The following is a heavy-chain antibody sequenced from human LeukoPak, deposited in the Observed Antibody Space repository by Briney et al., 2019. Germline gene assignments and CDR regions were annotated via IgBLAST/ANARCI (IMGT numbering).Heavy chain of an antibody. Sequence: GESLKISCQGSGYNFTNYWIGWVRQLPGKGLEWMGIIYPGDSNSRYSSSFQGQVTISADKSITTAYLQWSSLKALDTGIYYCARLSATYGDYWGQGTLVTVSS. D-gene: IGHD4-17*01. CDR2: IYPGDSNS. CDR1: GYNFTNYW. J-gene: IGHJ4*02. CDR3: ARLSATYGDY. V-gene: IGHV5-51*01.